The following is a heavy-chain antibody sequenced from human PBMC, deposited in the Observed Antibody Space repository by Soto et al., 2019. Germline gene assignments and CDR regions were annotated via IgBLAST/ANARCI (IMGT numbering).Heavy chain of an antibody. J-gene: IGHJ6*03. Sequence: GGSLRLSCAASGFTFSSYWMHWVRQAPGKGLVWVSRINSDGSSTSYADSVKGRFTISRDNAKNTLYLQMNSLRAEDTAVYYCARDRWHGNDILTGWYYMDVWGKGTTVTVSS. CDR1: GFTFSSYW. V-gene: IGHV3-74*01. CDR2: INSDGSST. CDR3: ARDRWHGNDILTGWYYMDV. D-gene: IGHD3-9*01.